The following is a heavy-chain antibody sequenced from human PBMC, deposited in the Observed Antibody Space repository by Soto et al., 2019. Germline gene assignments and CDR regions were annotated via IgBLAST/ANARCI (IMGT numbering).Heavy chain of an antibody. V-gene: IGHV4-30-4*01. D-gene: IGHD3-22*01. CDR3: ASYYDSSGPTYDH. Sequence: SETLSLTCTVSGGSVSTVDHYWSWIRQPPGRGLEWIGYIYYSGTTYYNPSLKSRVFMSVDTSRNQFSLKLSSVTAADTAVYYCASYYDSSGPTYDHWGQGILVTVSS. J-gene: IGHJ4*02. CDR1: GGSVSTVDHY. CDR2: IYYSGTT.